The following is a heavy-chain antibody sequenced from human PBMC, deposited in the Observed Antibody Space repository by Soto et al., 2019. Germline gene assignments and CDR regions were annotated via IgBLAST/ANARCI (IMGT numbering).Heavy chain of an antibody. CDR3: ARVGSSWGLDP. CDR2: IYYSGNT. J-gene: IGHJ5*02. V-gene: IGHV4-59*12. Sequence: QVQLQESGPGLVKPSETLSLTCSVSGTSITTYYWIWIRQPPGKGLEWIGFIYYSGNTNYNPSLKSRATISVDTSKNQFSLSLRSVTAADTAVYYCARVGSSWGLDPWGQGTLVTVSS. D-gene: IGHD6-13*01. CDR1: GTSITTYY.